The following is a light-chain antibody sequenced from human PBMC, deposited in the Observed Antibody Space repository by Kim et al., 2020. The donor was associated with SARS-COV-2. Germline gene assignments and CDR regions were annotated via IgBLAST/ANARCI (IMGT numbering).Light chain of an antibody. V-gene: IGLV2-11*03. CDR1: SHDIYVSYY. CDR2: EGN. Sequence: QSLASTCRGISHDIYVSYYVSWYPQHPGRAPKVMIYEGNRRPSGVPDRFSGSRAGNTASLTISGLQAEDEADYYCCSFGSPYIFGMFGGGTQLTV. J-gene: IGLJ3*02. CDR3: CSFGSPYIFGM.